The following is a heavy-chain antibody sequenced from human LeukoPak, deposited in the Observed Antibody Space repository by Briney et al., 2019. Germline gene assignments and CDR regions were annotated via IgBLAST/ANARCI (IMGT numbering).Heavy chain of an antibody. V-gene: IGHV4-61*02. CDR3: ARTSAYYGMDV. Sequence: SQTLSFTCTVSGGSISSGSYYWSWIRQPAGKGLEWIGRLYTSGSTNYNPSLKSRITISVDTSKNQFSLELNSVTAADTAVYYCARTSAYYGMDVWGQGTTVTVSS. CDR2: LYTSGST. CDR1: GGSISSGSYY. J-gene: IGHJ6*02.